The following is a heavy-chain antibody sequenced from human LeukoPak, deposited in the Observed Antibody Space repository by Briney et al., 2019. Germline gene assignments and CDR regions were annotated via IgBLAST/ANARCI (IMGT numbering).Heavy chain of an antibody. J-gene: IGHJ4*02. V-gene: IGHV4-61*01. D-gene: IGHD3-22*01. Sequence: PSETLSLTCTVSGGSISSSSYYWCWVRQPPGEGLQWIGDIYYSGSTNSNPSLKSRVTISVDTSKNQFSLKLSSVTAADTAVYYCARGYLLFQDYYDSSGYFDYWGQGTLVTVSS. CDR3: ARGYLLFQDYYDSSGYFDY. CDR1: GGSISSSSYY. CDR2: IYYSGST.